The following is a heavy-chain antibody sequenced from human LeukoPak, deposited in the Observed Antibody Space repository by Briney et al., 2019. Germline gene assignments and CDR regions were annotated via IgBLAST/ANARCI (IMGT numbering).Heavy chain of an antibody. CDR3: ATRETYDSKSTD. CDR2: IYDSGST. J-gene: IGHJ4*02. V-gene: IGHV4-59*01. CDR1: GGSISSYY. D-gene: IGHD3-22*01. Sequence: SETLSLTCTVSGGSISSYYWSWIRQPPGKGLEWIGYIYDSGSTNYNPSLKSRVTISVDTSKNQFSLKLSSVTAADTAVYYCATRETYDSKSTDWGQGTLVTVSS.